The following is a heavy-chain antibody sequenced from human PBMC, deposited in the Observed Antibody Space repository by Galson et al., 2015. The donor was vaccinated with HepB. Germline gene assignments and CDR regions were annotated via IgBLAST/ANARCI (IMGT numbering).Heavy chain of an antibody. CDR1: GFTFRNYA. J-gene: IGHJ4*02. D-gene: IGHD2-8*02. CDR2: ISGRGDDT. Sequence: SLRLSCAASGFTFRNYAMSWVRQAPGKGLEWVSTISGRGDDTHYADSVQGRFTISRDNSKNTLYLQMNSLRAEDTAVCYCAKPGGGPNREFDYWGQGTLVTVSS. CDR3: AKPGGGPNREFDY. V-gene: IGHV3-23*01.